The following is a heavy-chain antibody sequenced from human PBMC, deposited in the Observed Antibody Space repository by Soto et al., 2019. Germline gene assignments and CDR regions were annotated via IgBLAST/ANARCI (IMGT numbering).Heavy chain of an antibody. Sequence: TSETLSLTCTVSGGSISSSNWWSWVRQPPGKGLEWIGEIYHSGSTNYNPSLKSRVTISVDKSKNQFSLKLSSVTAADTAVYYCARDLGIAAAGTGYWGQGTLVTSPQ. D-gene: IGHD6-13*01. CDR1: GGSISSSNW. CDR2: IYHSGST. CDR3: ARDLGIAAAGTGY. V-gene: IGHV4-4*02. J-gene: IGHJ4*02.